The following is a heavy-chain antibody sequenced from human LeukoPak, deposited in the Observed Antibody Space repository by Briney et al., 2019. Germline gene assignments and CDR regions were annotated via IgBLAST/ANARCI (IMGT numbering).Heavy chain of an antibody. V-gene: IGHV3-74*01. Sequence: PGGSLRLSCAASGFAFSSYWMHWVRQAPGKGLVWVSRINSDGSSTSYADSVKGRFTISRDNAKKSLYLQMTSLTAEDTAVYYCARDRGAYCGGDCYLGFDYWGRGTLVTVSS. CDR1: GFAFSSYW. CDR3: ARDRGAYCGGDCYLGFDY. J-gene: IGHJ4*01. D-gene: IGHD2-21*02. CDR2: INSDGSST.